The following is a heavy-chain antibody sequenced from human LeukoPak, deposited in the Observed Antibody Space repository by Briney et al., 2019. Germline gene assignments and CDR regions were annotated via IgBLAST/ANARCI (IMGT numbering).Heavy chain of an antibody. V-gene: IGHV3-20*04. CDR2: INWNGGSR. Sequence: GGSLRLSCAASGFTFDDYGMSWVRQAPGKGLEWVSGINWNGGSRGYADSVKGRFTISRDNAKNSLYLQMNSLRAEDTALYYCARAVTTVIEYYYYYMDVWGKGTTVTVSS. J-gene: IGHJ6*03. D-gene: IGHD4-11*01. CDR1: GFTFDDYG. CDR3: ARAVTTVIEYYYYYMDV.